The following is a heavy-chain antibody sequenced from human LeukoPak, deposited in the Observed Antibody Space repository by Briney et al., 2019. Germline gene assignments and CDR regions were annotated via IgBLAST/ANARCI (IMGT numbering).Heavy chain of an antibody. CDR3: ATAFYDSSGYYRIFDY. CDR1: GYTFTGYH. D-gene: IGHD3-22*01. V-gene: IGHV1-24*01. J-gene: IGHJ4*02. CDR2: FDPEDGET. Sequence: ASVKVSCKASGYTFTGYHMHWVRQAPGKGLEWMGGFDPEDGETIYAQKFQGRVTMTEDTSTDTAYMELSSLRSEDTAVYYCATAFYDSSGYYRIFDYWGQGTLVTVSS.